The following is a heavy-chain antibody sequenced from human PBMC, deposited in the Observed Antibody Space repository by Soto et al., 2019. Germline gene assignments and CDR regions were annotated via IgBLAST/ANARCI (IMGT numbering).Heavy chain of an antibody. CDR3: SRDHNWDGMDV. J-gene: IGHJ6*02. D-gene: IGHD3-16*01. CDR1: GGSFSSDSFI. V-gene: IGHV4-31*03. Sequence: SETLSLTCSVSGGSFSSDSFIWSWVRQFPGKGLEWIAYINYSGTTYYNPSLRSRITMSVDTSKNAVALNQSYVTPADTAVFYCSRDHNWDGMDVWGQGTTVSVS. CDR2: INYSGTT.